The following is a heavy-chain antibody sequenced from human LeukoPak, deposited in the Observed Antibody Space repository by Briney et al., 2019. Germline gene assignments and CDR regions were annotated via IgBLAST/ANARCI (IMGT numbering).Heavy chain of an antibody. D-gene: IGHD7-27*01. CDR1: GGSFSGYY. CDR2: INHSGST. V-gene: IGHV4-34*01. Sequence: PSETLSLTCAVSGGSFSGYYWTWIRQPPGKGLEWIGEINHSGSTNYNPSLKSRVTISVDTSKNQFSLKLSSVTAADTAVYYCARGLWGSFDYWGQGTLVTVSS. CDR3: ARGLWGSFDY. J-gene: IGHJ4*02.